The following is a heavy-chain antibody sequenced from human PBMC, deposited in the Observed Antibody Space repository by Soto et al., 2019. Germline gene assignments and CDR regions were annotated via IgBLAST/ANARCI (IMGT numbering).Heavy chain of an antibody. V-gene: IGHV1-18*04. CDR1: GYPFSKYG. Sequence: QLQLVQSGAEVERPGASVRVSCKASGYPFSKYGISWIRQAPGQGLEWMGWIKPDNGGTNYAQKFQGRVTMTTDTTSNTAYMELRTLRSDDTAVYYCATAFEAGFDPWGQGTLVSVSS. CDR3: ATAFEAGFDP. CDR2: IKPDNGGT. J-gene: IGHJ5*02.